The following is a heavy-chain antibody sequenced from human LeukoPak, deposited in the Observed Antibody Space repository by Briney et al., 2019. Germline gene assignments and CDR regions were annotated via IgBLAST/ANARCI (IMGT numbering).Heavy chain of an antibody. J-gene: IGHJ5*02. CDR2: INPNSGGT. Sequence: ASVKVSCKASGYTFTGYYMHWVRQAPGQGLEWMGRINPNSGGTNYAQKFQGRVTMTTDTSTSTAYMELRSLRSDDTAVYYCARGDKTMMHWFDPWGQGTLVTVSS. CDR1: GYTFTGYY. CDR3: ARGDKTMMHWFDP. D-gene: IGHD2-21*01. V-gene: IGHV1-2*06.